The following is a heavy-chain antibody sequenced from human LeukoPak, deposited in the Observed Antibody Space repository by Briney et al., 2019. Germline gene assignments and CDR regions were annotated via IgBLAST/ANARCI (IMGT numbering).Heavy chain of an antibody. CDR2: INHSGST. V-gene: IGHV4-34*01. CDR3: AVYCSGGSCLNLFNY. J-gene: IGHJ4*02. Sequence: SETLSLTCAVYGGSFSGYYWSWIRQPPGKGLEWIGEINHSGSTNYNPSLKSRVTISVDTSKNQFSLKLSSVTAADTAVYYCAVYCSGGSCLNLFNYWGQGTLDTVSS. D-gene: IGHD2-15*01. CDR1: GGSFSGYY.